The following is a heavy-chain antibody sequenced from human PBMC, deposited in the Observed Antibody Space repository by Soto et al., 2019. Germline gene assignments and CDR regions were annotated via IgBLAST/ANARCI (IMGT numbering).Heavy chain of an antibody. CDR3: AREPPVENSGYDREYGWYYDYYGMDV. CDR1: GGTFSSYA. Sequence: QVQLVQSGAEVKKPGSSVKVSCKASGGTFSSYAISWVRQAPGQGLEWMGGIIPIFGTANYAQKFQGRVTITADKSTSTAYMELSSLRSEDTAVYYCAREPPVENSGYDREYGWYYDYYGMDVWVQGTTVTVSS. J-gene: IGHJ6*02. V-gene: IGHV1-69*06. CDR2: IIPIFGTA. D-gene: IGHD5-12*01.